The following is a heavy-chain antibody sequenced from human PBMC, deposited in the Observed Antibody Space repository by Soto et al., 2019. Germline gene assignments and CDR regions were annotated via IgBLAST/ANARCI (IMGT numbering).Heavy chain of an antibody. V-gene: IGHV3-64*01. D-gene: IGHD1-7*01. J-gene: IGHJ4*02. CDR3: VRRVSGNYDY. CDR1: GFTFSSYD. CDR2: ISSNGGTT. Sequence: EVQLAESGGGMVQPGGSLRLSCVASGFTFSSYDMHWVRQAPGKGLEYVSSISSNGGTTYYGNSVKGRFTISRDNSKNTPYLEMGSLRAEDMAVYYCVRRVSGNYDYWGQGTVVTVSS.